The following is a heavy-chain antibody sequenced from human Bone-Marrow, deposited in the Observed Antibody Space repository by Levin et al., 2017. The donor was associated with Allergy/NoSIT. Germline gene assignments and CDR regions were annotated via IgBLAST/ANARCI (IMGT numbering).Heavy chain of an antibody. J-gene: IGHJ4*02. CDR3: AKDISSSWSTGDLDY. CDR1: GFTFSTYA. CDR2: IRGSGGST. D-gene: IGHD6-13*01. V-gene: IGHV3-23*01. Sequence: HGESLKISCAASGFTFSTYAINWVRQAPGKGLEWVSSIRGSGGSTYYADSVKGRFTISRDNSKNTLYLQMNSLRVEDTAVYYCAKDISSSWSTGDLDYWGQGTLVTVSS.